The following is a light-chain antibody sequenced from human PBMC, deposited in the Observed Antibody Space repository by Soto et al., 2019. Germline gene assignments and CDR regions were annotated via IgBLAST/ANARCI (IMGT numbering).Light chain of an antibody. V-gene: IGKV3-20*01. CDR2: GAS. Sequence: EIVLTQSPGTLSLSPGERATLSCRANQSVSSAYLAWYQQKPGQAPRLLISGASIRATGIPERFSGSGSGTDFTLTISRLEPEESAVYYCQQYGSSPPYTFGQGTKLEIK. CDR3: QQYGSSPPYT. J-gene: IGKJ2*01. CDR1: QSVSSAY.